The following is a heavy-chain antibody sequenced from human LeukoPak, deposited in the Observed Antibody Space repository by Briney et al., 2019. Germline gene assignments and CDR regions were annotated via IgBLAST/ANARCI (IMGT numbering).Heavy chain of an antibody. Sequence: GGSLRLSCAASGFSFSDYVMHWVRQAPDKGLEWVTFIRHDNSDRFYADSVKGRFTISSDISKNALYLQMNSLRPEDTAVYYCAREGIDAFDIWGQGTMVTVSS. CDR1: GFSFSDYV. CDR2: IRHDNSDR. J-gene: IGHJ3*02. CDR3: AREGIDAFDI. V-gene: IGHV3-30*02.